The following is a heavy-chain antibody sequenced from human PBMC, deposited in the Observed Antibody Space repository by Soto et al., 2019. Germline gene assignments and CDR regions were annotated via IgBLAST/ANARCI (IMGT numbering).Heavy chain of an antibody. Sequence: QVQLVQSGAEVRKPGSSLRVSCKSSGATFSTTGISWVRQAPGQGLEWMGGIIPLFGTPKYARKFQGRVSITADESKNTVYMELNILRPDDAAVYYCARASPVICGGDPCYRLDSSFDSWGQGSLVIVSS. CDR3: ARASPVICGGDPCYRLDSSFDS. D-gene: IGHD2-21*02. V-gene: IGHV1-69*01. CDR2: IIPLFGTP. CDR1: GATFSTTG. J-gene: IGHJ5*01.